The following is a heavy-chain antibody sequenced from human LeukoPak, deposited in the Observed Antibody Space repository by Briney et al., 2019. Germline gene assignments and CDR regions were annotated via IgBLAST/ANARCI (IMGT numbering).Heavy chain of an antibody. J-gene: IGHJ4*02. CDR2: INHSGST. CDR3: ARRWVAVAGNFDY. CDR1: GGSFSGYY. Sequence: SETLSLTCAVYGGSFSGYYWSWIRQPPGKGLERIGEINHSGSTNYNPSLKSRVTISVDTSKNQFSLKLSSVTAADTAVYYCARRWVAVAGNFDYWGKGTLVTVSS. D-gene: IGHD6-19*01. V-gene: IGHV4-34*01.